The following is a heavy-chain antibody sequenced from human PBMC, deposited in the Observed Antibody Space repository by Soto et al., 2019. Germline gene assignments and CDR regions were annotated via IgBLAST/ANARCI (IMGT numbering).Heavy chain of an antibody. D-gene: IGHD2-2*01. CDR3: ARVRQDIVVVKYYYYYYYMDV. CDR1: GFTFSSYW. J-gene: IGHJ6*03. CDR2: INSDGSST. V-gene: IGHV3-74*01. Sequence: GGSLRLSCAASGFTFSSYWMHWVRQAPGKGLVWVSRINSDGSSTSYADSVKGRFTISRDKAKNTLYLQMNSLRAEDTAVYYCARVRQDIVVVKYYYYYYYMDVWGKGTTVTVSS.